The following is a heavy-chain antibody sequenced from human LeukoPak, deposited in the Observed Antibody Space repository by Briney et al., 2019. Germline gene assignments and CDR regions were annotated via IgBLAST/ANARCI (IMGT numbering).Heavy chain of an antibody. Sequence: ASVKVSCTASGGTFSSYAISWVRQAPGQGLEWMGGIIPIFGTANYAQKFQGRVTITADESTSTAYMELSSLRSEDTAVYFCATTRRLPLLGFDSWGQGTLVTVSS. J-gene: IGHJ5*01. D-gene: IGHD2-15*01. V-gene: IGHV1-69*13. CDR3: ATTRRLPLLGFDS. CDR2: IIPIFGTA. CDR1: GGTFSSYA.